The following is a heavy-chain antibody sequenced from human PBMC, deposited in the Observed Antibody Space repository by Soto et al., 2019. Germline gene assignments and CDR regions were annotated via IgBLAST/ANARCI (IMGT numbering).Heavy chain of an antibody. CDR2: IWYDGSDK. D-gene: IGHD6-13*01. CDR3: ARAHGAAGRADYFDY. CDR1: GFTFSSYS. J-gene: IGHJ4*02. V-gene: IGHV3-33*01. Sequence: VQLVESGGGVVQPGRSLRLSCAASGFTFSSYSMHWVRQAPGKGLEWVAVIWYDGSDKYYADSVKGRFTISRDNSKNTLYLQMNSLRAEDTAVYYCARAHGAAGRADYFDYWGQGTLVTVSS.